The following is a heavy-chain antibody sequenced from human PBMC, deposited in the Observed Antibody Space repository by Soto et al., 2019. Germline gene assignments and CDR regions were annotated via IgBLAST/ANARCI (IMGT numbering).Heavy chain of an antibody. J-gene: IGHJ5*02. D-gene: IGHD2-2*01. Sequence: QVQLVQSGAEVKKPGASVKVSCKASGYTFTGYYMHWVRQAPGQGLEWMGWINPNSGGTNYAQKFQGWVTMTRDTSISTAYMELRRLRSDDTAVYYCARAVVPAAKGWFDPWGQGTLVTVSS. CDR3: ARAVVPAAKGWFDP. CDR2: INPNSGGT. V-gene: IGHV1-2*04. CDR1: GYTFTGYY.